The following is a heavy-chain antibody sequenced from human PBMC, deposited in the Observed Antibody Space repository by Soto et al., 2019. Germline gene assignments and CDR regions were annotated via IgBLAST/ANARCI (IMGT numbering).Heavy chain of an antibody. D-gene: IGHD5-18*01. CDR1: GFTFSSYG. J-gene: IGHJ6*02. Sequence: GGSLRLSWAASGFTFSSYGIHWVRQAPGKGLEWVALISYDGTDKYYADSVKGRFTISRDNSKNTLYLQMSSLGPEDTAVYYCVKERYAQLWLEDYGMDVWGQGTTVTVSS. CDR3: VKERYAQLWLEDYGMDV. CDR2: ISYDGTDK. V-gene: IGHV3-30*18.